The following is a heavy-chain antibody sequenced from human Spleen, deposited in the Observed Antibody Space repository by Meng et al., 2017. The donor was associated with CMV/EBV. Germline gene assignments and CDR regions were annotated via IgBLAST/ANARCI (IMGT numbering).Heavy chain of an antibody. V-gene: IGHV3-21*01. Sequence: GGSLRLSCAGSGFIFSSYNMNWVRQPPGKGLEWVASISTSSTYIFYTDSVKGRFTISRDNANSALYLQMDSLRVEDTAVYYCTRVVLGVGAKDDWGQGTLVTVSS. CDR3: TRVVLGVGAKDD. CDR1: GFIFSSYN. D-gene: IGHD1-26*01. CDR2: ISTSSTYI. J-gene: IGHJ4*02.